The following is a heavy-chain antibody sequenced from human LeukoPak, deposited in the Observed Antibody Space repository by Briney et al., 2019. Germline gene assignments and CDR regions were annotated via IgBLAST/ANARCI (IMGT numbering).Heavy chain of an antibody. CDR3: ATVYDFWSGSRYNWFDP. CDR2: FDPEDGET. Sequence: ASVKVSCKVSGYTLTELSMHWVRQAPGKGLEWMGGFDPEDGETIYAQKFQGRVTMTEDTSTDTAYMELSSLRSEDTAVYYCATVYDFWSGSRYNWFDPWGQGTLVTVSS. D-gene: IGHD3-3*01. V-gene: IGHV1-24*01. CDR1: GYTLTELS. J-gene: IGHJ5*02.